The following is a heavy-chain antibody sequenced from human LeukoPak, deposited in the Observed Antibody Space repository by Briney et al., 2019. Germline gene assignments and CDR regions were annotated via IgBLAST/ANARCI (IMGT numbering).Heavy chain of an antibody. D-gene: IGHD3-10*01. CDR1: GFTFSSYS. Sequence: GGSLRLSCAASGFTFSSYSMNWVRQAPGKGLEWVSSISSTSNYIHYAASVKGRFTISRDNAKNSLYLQMNSLRAEDTAVYYCARLLGKFRFGELIHRLPNAFDYWGQGTLVTVSS. CDR2: ISSTSNYI. CDR3: ARLLGKFRFGELIHRLPNAFDY. J-gene: IGHJ4*02. V-gene: IGHV3-21*04.